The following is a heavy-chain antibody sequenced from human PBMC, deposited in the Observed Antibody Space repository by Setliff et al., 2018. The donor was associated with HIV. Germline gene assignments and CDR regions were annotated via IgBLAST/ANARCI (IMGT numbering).Heavy chain of an antibody. V-gene: IGHV1-69*10. CDR3: ARDCDHYYYDSSGYYWNAFDI. D-gene: IGHD3-22*01. Sequence: SVKVSCKASGGTSSTHAINWVRQAPGQGLEWMGQIISILDITSYAQKLQGRVTITADESTSTAYMELSSLRSEDTAVYYCARDCDHYYYDSSGYYWNAFDIWGQGTMVTVSS. CDR2: IISILDIT. J-gene: IGHJ3*02. CDR1: GGTSSTHA.